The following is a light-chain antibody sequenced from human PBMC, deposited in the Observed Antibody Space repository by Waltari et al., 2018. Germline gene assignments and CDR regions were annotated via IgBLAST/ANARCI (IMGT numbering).Light chain of an antibody. CDR2: VNRDGSH. CDR1: GEYIDYA. V-gene: IGLV4-69*01. Sequence: LLLTQSPTASASLGASVKPPCILPGEYIDYALAWHPKQPLKGPVYLMTVNRDGSHKRGDGISERFSGSSSDLDRYLIISRLQPDDEADYFCQTWGTGIQVFGSGTKLTVL. CDR3: QTWGTGIQV. J-gene: IGLJ3*02.